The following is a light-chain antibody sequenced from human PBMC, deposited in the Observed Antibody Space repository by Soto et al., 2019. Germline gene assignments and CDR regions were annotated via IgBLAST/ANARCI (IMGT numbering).Light chain of an antibody. V-gene: IGLV2-14*01. Sequence: VLAQPASVSGSPGQSITISRTGTSSDVGGYNYVSWFQHHPGKAPKLIIYEVSYRPSGVSNRFSGSKSGDTASLTISGLQAEDEADYYCSSFTNTITRYAFGTGTKVTVL. CDR2: EVS. J-gene: IGLJ1*01. CDR3: SSFTNTITRYA. CDR1: SSDVGGYNY.